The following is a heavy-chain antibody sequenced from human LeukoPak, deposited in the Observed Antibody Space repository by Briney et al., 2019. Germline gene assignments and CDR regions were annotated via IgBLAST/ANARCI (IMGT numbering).Heavy chain of an antibody. J-gene: IGHJ4*02. CDR1: GFKFSDYS. CDR2: IGGSGGGT. V-gene: IGHV3-23*01. Sequence: GGSLRLSCEASGFKFSDYSMSWVRQAPGKGLEWVAGIGGSGGGTYYGDSVKGRFTVSRDNSKNTLYLQMNSLTVEDTAFYYCARGYCATANCPPHAIWGQGTLVTVSS. D-gene: IGHD2-8*01. CDR3: ARGYCATANCPPHAI.